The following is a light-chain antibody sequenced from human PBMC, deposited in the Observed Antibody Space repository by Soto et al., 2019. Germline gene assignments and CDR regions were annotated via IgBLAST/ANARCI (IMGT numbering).Light chain of an antibody. CDR3: KQRSNWPLS. CDR2: DAS. CDR1: QSVSSY. Sequence: EIVLTQSPATLSSSPGERATLSCRASQSVSSYLAWYQQKPGQAPRLLISDASNRATGIPARFSGSGSGTDFTLTINSREPEDCAVYYCKQRSNWPLSFGGGTKVEIK. J-gene: IGKJ4*01. V-gene: IGKV3-11*01.